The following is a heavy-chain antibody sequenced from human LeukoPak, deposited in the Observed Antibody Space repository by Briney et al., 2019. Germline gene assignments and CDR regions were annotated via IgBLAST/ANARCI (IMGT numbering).Heavy chain of an antibody. CDR3: ARAGYSNRWDGVDY. V-gene: IGHV5-51*01. J-gene: IGHJ4*02. CDR2: IYPGDSDT. CDR1: EYTFTNYW. D-gene: IGHD2/OR15-2a*01. Sequence: GESLKISCKGSEYTFTNYWIGWVRQMPGKGLEFMGIIYPGDSDTRYSPSFQGQVTISVDKSINTAYLQWSSLKASDSAMYYCARAGYSNRWDGVDYWGQGTLVTVSS.